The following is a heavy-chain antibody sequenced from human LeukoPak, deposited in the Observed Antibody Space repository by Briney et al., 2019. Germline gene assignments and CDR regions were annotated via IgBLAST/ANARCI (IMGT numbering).Heavy chain of an antibody. Sequence: ASVKVSCKASGYTFTGYYMHWVRQAPGQGLEWMGWINPNSGGTNYAQKFQGRVTMTRDTSISTAYMELSRLRSDDTAVYYCARDLAPATESPYYYYYYMDVWGKGTTVTVSS. D-gene: IGHD1-26*01. J-gene: IGHJ6*03. V-gene: IGHV1-2*02. CDR1: GYTFTGYY. CDR2: INPNSGGT. CDR3: ARDLAPATESPYYYYYYMDV.